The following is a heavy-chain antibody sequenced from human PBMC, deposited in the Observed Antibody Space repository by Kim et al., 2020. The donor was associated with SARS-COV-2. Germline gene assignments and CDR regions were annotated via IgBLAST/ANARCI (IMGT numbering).Heavy chain of an antibody. CDR2: ISWNSGSI. D-gene: IGHD6-19*01. J-gene: IGHJ4*02. CDR1: GFTFDDYA. V-gene: IGHV3-9*01. Sequence: GGSLRLSCAASGFTFDDYAMHWVRQAPGKGLEWVSGISWNSGSIGYADSVKGRFTISRDNAKNSLYLQMNSLRAEDTALYYCAKAAMRVAVAGTPFDYWGQGTLVTVSS. CDR3: AKAAMRVAVAGTPFDY.